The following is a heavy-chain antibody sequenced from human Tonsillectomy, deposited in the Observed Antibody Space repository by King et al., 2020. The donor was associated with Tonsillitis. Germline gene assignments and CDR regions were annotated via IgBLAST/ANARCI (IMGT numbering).Heavy chain of an antibody. D-gene: IGHD3-10*01. J-gene: IGHJ3*02. CDR1: GFTLSSYW. V-gene: IGHV3-7*03. CDR2: IKQDGSEK. CDR3: ARDRGAFDI. Sequence: VQLVESGGGLVQPGGSLRLSCAVSGFTLSSYWMTWVRQAPGKGLEWVAKIKQDGSEKYYVDSVKGRFTISSDNAKNSLYLQISSLRAEDTVVYYCARDRGAFDIWGKGTMVTVSS.